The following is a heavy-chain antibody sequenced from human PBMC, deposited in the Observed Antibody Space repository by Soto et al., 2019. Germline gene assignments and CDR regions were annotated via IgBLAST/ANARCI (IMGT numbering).Heavy chain of an antibody. CDR2: IWYDGSNK. V-gene: IGHV3-33*01. D-gene: IGHD6-13*01. J-gene: IGHJ3*02. CDR1: GFTFSSYG. Sequence: QVQLVESGGGVVQPGRSLXLSCAASGFTFSSYGMHWVRQAPGXGLGXVAVIWYDGSNKYYADSVKGXXXXXXXXXXXXXXXXXXXXXXXXTAVYYCARAVSSSWYRDDAFDIWGQGTMVTVXS. CDR3: ARAVSSSWYRDDAFDI.